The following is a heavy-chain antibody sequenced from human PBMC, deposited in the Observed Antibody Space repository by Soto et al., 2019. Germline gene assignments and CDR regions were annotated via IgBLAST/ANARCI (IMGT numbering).Heavy chain of an antibody. CDR3: ARLNGRIPAAAISYYYYSYMDV. Sequence: SETLSLTCTISGGSISSYCWSWIRQPPGKGLEWIGYIYYSGSTNYNPSLKSRVTISVDTSKNQFSLKLSSVTAADTAVYYCARLNGRIPAAAISYYYYSYMDVWGKGTTVTVSS. V-gene: IGHV4-59*08. CDR1: GGSISSYC. J-gene: IGHJ6*03. D-gene: IGHD2-2*01. CDR2: IYYSGST.